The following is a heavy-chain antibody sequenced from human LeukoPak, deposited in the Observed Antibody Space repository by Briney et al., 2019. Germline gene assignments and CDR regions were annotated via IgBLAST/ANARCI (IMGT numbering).Heavy chain of an antibody. V-gene: IGHV3-23*01. CDR2: TGSTGFST. CDR1: GFTFSSYA. CDR3: AKDPGVVPAHYFDY. J-gene: IGHJ4*02. D-gene: IGHD2-2*01. Sequence: GGSLKLSCAASGFTFSSYAMNWFRQAPGKGLEWVSGTGSTGFSTFYADSVKGRFTVSRDNSKDTLSLQMNSLRAEDTAVYYCAKDPGVVPAHYFDYWGQGTLVTVSS.